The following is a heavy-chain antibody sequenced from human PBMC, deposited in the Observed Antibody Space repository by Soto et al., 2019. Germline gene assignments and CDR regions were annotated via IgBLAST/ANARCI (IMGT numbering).Heavy chain of an antibody. CDR3: ARARYNWNYRYYYYGMDV. J-gene: IGHJ6*02. V-gene: IGHV4-30-4*01. D-gene: IGHD1-7*01. CDR1: GGSISSGHYY. CDR2: IYYSGST. Sequence: KTSETLSLTCTVSGGSISSGHYYWSWIRQPPGKGLEWIGYIYYSGSTYYNPSLKSRVTISVDTSKNQFSLKLSSVTAADTAVYYCARARYNWNYRYYYYGMDVWGQGTTVTVSS.